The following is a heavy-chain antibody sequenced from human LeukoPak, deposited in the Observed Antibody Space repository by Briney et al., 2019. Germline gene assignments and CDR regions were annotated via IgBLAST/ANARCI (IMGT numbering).Heavy chain of an antibody. CDR3: AREGPIVGATHLVDY. D-gene: IGHD1-26*01. J-gene: IGHJ4*02. Sequence: ASVKVSSKASGYTFTDYYVHWVRQAPGQGLEWMGWINPNSGGTNYAQKFQGRVTMTRDTSISTAYMELSRLRSDDTAVYYCAREGPIVGATHLVDYWGQGTLVTVSS. CDR2: INPNSGGT. CDR1: GYTFTDYY. V-gene: IGHV1-2*02.